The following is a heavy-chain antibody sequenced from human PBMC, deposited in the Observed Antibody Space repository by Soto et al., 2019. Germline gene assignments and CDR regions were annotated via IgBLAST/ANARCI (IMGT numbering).Heavy chain of an antibody. CDR1: GFTFSSYS. CDR2: ISSSSSYI. J-gene: IGHJ4*02. Sequence: CAASGFTFSSYSMNWVRQAPGKGLEWVSSISSSSSYIYYADSVKGRFTISRDNAKNSLYLQMNSLRAEDTAVYYCARDYDFWSGYFDYWGQGTLVTVSS. D-gene: IGHD3-3*01. CDR3: ARDYDFWSGYFDY. V-gene: IGHV3-21*01.